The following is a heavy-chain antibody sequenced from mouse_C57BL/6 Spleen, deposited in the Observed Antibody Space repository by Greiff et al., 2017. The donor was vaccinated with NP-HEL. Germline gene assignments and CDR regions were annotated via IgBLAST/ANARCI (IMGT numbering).Heavy chain of an antibody. CDR3: AREVANRYFDV. V-gene: IGHV1-26*01. D-gene: IGHD1-1*02. CDR2: INPNNGGT. CDR1: GYTFTDYY. Sequence: VQLHQSGPELVKPGASVKISCKASGYTFTDYYMNWVKQSHGKSLEWIGDINPNNGGTSYNQKFKGKATLTVDKSSSTAYMELRSLTSEDSAVYYCAREVANRYFDVWGTGTTVTVSS. J-gene: IGHJ1*03.